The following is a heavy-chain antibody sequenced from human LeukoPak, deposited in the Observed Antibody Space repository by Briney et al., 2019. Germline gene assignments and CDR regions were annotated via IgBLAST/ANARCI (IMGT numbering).Heavy chain of an antibody. CDR1: GYTPTELS. V-gene: IGHV1-24*01. Sequence: GASVKVSCKVSGYTPTELSMHWVRQAPGKGLEWMGGFDPEDGETIYAQKFQGRVAMTEDTSTDTAYMELSSLRSEDTAVYYCATVTPKSIAARPVSYDAFDIWGQGTMVTVSS. CDR3: ATVTPKSIAARPVSYDAFDI. CDR2: FDPEDGET. D-gene: IGHD6-6*01. J-gene: IGHJ3*02.